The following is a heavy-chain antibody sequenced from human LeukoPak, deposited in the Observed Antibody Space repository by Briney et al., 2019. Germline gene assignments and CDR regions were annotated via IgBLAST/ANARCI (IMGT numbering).Heavy chain of an antibody. CDR1: GFSFSDYW. J-gene: IGHJ6*02. CDR2: IKQDGSKE. CDR3: GRAMDV. V-gene: IGHV3-7*04. Sequence: GSLRLSCAVSGFSFSDYWMSWVRQAPGKGLEWVATIKQDGSKEYYVDSVKGRFTISRDNAKNSLYLQMNSLRAEDTAVYYCGRAMDVWGQGTTVTVSS.